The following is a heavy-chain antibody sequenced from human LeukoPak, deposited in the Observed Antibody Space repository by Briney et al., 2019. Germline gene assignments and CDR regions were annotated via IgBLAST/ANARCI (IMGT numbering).Heavy chain of an antibody. V-gene: IGHV3-21*01. Sequence: GGSLRLSCAASGFTFSSYSMNWIRQAPGKGLEWVSSISSSSSYIYYADSVKGRFTISRDNAKNSLYLQMNSLRAEDTAVYYCARDEQRVATVDYWGQGTLVTVSS. D-gene: IGHD2-15*01. CDR1: GFTFSSYS. CDR3: ARDEQRVATVDY. CDR2: ISSSSSYI. J-gene: IGHJ4*02.